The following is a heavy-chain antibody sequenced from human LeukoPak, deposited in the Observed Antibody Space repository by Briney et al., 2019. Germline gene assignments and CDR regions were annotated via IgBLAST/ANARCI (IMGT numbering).Heavy chain of an antibody. CDR1: GGSINSDY. CDR2: IYYSGST. CDR3: AREVPRTATAGTEAFDI. Sequence: PSETLSLTCSVSGGSINSDYWSWIRRPPGKGLEWIGYIYYSGSTNYNPSLKSRVTISVDTSKKQLSLKLSSVTAADTAVYYCAREVPRTATAGTEAFDIWGQGTLVTVSS. J-gene: IGHJ3*02. V-gene: IGHV4-59*01. D-gene: IGHD6-13*01.